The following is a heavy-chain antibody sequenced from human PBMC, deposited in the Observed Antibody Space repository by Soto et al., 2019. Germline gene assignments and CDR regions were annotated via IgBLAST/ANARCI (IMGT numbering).Heavy chain of an antibody. D-gene: IGHD3-22*01. CDR3: AALIVVVMYPDY. Sequence: GSLRLSCAASGFTFSSYAMSWVRQAPGKGLEWVSAISGSGGRTYYADSVKGRFTISRDNSKNTLYLQMNSLRAEDTAVYYCAALIVVVMYPDYWGQGPLVTVSS. CDR1: GFTFSSYA. CDR2: ISGSGGRT. J-gene: IGHJ4*02. V-gene: IGHV3-23*01.